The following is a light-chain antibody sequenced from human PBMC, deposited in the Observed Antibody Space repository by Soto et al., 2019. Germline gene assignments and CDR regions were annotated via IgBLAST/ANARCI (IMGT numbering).Light chain of an antibody. CDR2: RNT. J-gene: IGLJ3*02. V-gene: IGLV1-40*01. CDR1: SSNIGAAFD. Sequence: QPVLTQPPSVSGAPGQKVTISCTGSSSNIGAAFDVHWYQQLPGTAPKLLIYRNTNRPSGVPDRFSGSKSGASASLAITGLQAEDEGDYYCQSYDRSLSGSWVFGGGTKLTVL. CDR3: QSYDRSLSGSWV.